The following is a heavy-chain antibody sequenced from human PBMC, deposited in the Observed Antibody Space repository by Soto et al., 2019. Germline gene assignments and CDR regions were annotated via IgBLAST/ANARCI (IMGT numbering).Heavy chain of an antibody. CDR2: MNPNSGNT. Sequence: RASVKVSCKASGYTFTSYDINWVRQATGQGLEWMGWMNPNSGNTGYAQKFQGRVTMTRNTSISTAYMELSSLRSEDTAVYYCARAGYSSSWYLLTSYYFYGMDVWGQGTTVTVSS. V-gene: IGHV1-8*01. D-gene: IGHD6-13*01. CDR1: GYTFTSYD. CDR3: ARAGYSSSWYLLTSYYFYGMDV. J-gene: IGHJ6*02.